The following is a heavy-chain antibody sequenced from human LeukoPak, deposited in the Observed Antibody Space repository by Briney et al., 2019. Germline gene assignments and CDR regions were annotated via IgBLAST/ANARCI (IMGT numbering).Heavy chain of an antibody. J-gene: IGHJ4*02. CDR2: ISSSSSYI. V-gene: IGHV3-21*01. CDR1: GFTVSSNY. Sequence: PGGSLRLSCAASGFTVSSNYMSWVRQAPGKGLEWVSSISSSSSYIYYADSVKGRFTISRDNAKNSLYLQMNSLRAEDTAVYYCARGDDGLLWFGELGYYFDYWGQGTLVTVSS. D-gene: IGHD3-10*01. CDR3: ARGDDGLLWFGELGYYFDY.